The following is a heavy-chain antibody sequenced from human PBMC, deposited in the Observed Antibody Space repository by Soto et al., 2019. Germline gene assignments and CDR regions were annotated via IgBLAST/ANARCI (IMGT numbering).Heavy chain of an antibody. D-gene: IGHD3-16*01. CDR3: AHNIGGDYVYGFDF. V-gene: IGHV2-5*02. CDR2: VYGDGDK. J-gene: IGHJ3*01. Sequence: QIALKESGPTLVKPTQTLTLTCTFSGISLTTSGEGVGWVRQPPGKGLEWVALVYGDGDKRYLTSLKSRLTITKDTSKNQVVLTMTNMDPVDTGTYFCAHNIGGDYVYGFDFWGQGTKVTV. CDR1: GISLTTSGEG.